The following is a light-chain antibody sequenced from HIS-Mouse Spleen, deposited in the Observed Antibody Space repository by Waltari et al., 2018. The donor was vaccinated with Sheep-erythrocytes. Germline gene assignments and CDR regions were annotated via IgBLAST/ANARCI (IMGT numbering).Light chain of an antibody. V-gene: IGLV2-14*01. CDR2: EVS. J-gene: IGLJ2*01. Sequence: QSALTPPASVSGSPGQSITISSTGTRSDVGGYNYSPWYQQHPGKAPKLMIYEVSNRPSGVSNRFSGSKSGNTASLTISGLQAEDEADYYCSSYTSSSTPVVFGGGTKLTVL. CDR3: SSYTSSSTPVV. CDR1: RSDVGGYNY.